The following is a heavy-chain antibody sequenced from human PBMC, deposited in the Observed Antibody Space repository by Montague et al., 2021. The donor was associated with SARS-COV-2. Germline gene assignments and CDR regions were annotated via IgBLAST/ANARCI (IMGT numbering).Heavy chain of an antibody. J-gene: IGHJ4*02. CDR1: GGSISSYY. Sequence: SETLSLTCTVSGGSISSYYWSWIRQPPGKGLEWIGDIYYSGSTNYNSSLKSRVTISVDTSKNQFSLKLSSVTAADTAVYYCARGGCLRDNVDFWGQGTLVTVSS. D-gene: IGHD1-14*01. V-gene: IGHV4-59*12. CDR2: IYYSGST. CDR3: ARGGCLRDNVDF.